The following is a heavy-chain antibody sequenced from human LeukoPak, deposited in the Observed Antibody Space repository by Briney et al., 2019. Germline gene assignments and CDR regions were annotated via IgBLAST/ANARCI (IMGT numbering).Heavy chain of an antibody. CDR1: GFTFSDYY. V-gene: IGHV3-11*04. Sequence: PGGSLRLSCAASGFTFSDYYMSWIRQAPGKGLEWVSYISSSGSTIYCADSVKGRFTISRDNAKNSLYLQMNSLRAEDTAVYYCARAQPRGYYDSSGYRAFDIWGQGTMVTVSS. CDR3: ARAQPRGYYDSSGYRAFDI. CDR2: ISSSGSTI. J-gene: IGHJ3*02. D-gene: IGHD3-22*01.